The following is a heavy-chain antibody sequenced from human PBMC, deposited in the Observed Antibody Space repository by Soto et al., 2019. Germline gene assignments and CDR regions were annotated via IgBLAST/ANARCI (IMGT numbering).Heavy chain of an antibody. Sequence: GGSLRLSCTPSGFSFASFAVTWVRQAPGKGLEWVATISGSDGKTYYADSVKGRFSISRDTSRNTLYLQMNSLRADDTAIYYCAKWSYLDYWGQGTRVTVSS. D-gene: IGHD3-3*01. V-gene: IGHV3-23*01. J-gene: IGHJ4*02. CDR3: AKWSYLDY. CDR1: GFSFASFA. CDR2: ISGSDGKT.